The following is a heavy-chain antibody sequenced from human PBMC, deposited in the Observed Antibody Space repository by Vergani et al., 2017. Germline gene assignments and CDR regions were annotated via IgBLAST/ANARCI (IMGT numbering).Heavy chain of an antibody. J-gene: IGHJ3*02. CDR3: ARRGDYYAFDI. V-gene: IGHV5-51*03. CDR1: GYSFTSYW. D-gene: IGHD4-17*01. Sequence: EVQLVQSGAEVKTPGESLKISCKGSGYSFTSYWIGWVRQMPGKGLVWMGIIYPGDSDTRYSPSFQGQVTITAAKSISTVYLQWSSLKSSDTAMYYCARRGDYYAFDIWGQGTMVTVSS. CDR2: IYPGDSDT.